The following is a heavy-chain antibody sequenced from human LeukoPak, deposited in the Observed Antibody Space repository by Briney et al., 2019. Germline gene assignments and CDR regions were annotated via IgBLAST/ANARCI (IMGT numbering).Heavy chain of an antibody. V-gene: IGHV4-59*01. CDR2: IYYSGST. CDR1: GGSISSYY. J-gene: IGHJ4*02. CDR3: ARVSGGYGGNSRGIGY. Sequence: SETLSLTCTVSGGSISSYYWSWIRQPPGQGLEWIGYIYYSGSTNYNPSLKSRVTISVDTSKNQFSLRLSSVTAADTAVYYCARVSGGYGGNSRGIGYWGQGTLVTVSS. D-gene: IGHD4-23*01.